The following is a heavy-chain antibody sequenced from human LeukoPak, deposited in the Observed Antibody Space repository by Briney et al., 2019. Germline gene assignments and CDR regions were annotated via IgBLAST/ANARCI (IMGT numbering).Heavy chain of an antibody. CDR3: ARSGYSGYGGDY. V-gene: IGHV5-51*01. CDR1: GYSFSTYW. J-gene: IGHJ4*02. CDR2: IYPSDSDT. Sequence: GESLKISCKGSGYSFSTYWIGWVRQMPGKGLEWMGIIYPSDSDTRYSPSFQGQDTISAGKSISTAYLQWSSLKASDTAMYYCARSGYSGYGGDYWGQGTLITVSP. D-gene: IGHD5-12*01.